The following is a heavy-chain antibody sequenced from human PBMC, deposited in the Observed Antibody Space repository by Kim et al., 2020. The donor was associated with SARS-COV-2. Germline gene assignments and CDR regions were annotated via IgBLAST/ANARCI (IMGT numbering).Heavy chain of an antibody. J-gene: IGHJ6*03. Sequence: YAAPVKGRFTISRDDSKNTLYLQMNSLKTEDTAVYYCTTTNWGFNYYMDVWGKGTTVTVSS. V-gene: IGHV3-15*01. D-gene: IGHD7-27*01. CDR3: TTTNWGFNYYMDV.